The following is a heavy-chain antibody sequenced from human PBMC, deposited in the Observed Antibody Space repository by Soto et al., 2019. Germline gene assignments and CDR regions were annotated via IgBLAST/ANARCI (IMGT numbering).Heavy chain of an antibody. CDR3: VRERYSSSGNEAFDI. CDR2: IYYSGST. CDR1: GGSISSGGYY. Sequence: SSETLSLTCTVSGGSISSGGYYWSWIRQHPGKGLEWIGYIYYSGSTYYNPSLKSRVTISVDTSKNQFSLKLSSVTAADTAVYYCVRERYSSSGNEAFDIWGQGTRVT. V-gene: IGHV4-31*03. D-gene: IGHD6-13*01. J-gene: IGHJ3*02.